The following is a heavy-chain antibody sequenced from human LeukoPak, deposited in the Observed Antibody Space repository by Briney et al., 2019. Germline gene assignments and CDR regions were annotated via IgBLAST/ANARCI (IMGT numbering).Heavy chain of an antibody. V-gene: IGHV1-18*01. J-gene: IGHJ6*03. CDR3: ARGDYGGGHYHYYYMDV. D-gene: IGHD4-23*01. CDR2: ISAYNGNT. Sequence: ASVKVSCKASGYTFTSYGISWVRQAPGQGLEWMGWISAYNGNTNYAQKLQGRVTMTTDKSTSTAYMELRSLRSDDTAVYYCARGDYGGGHYHYYYMDVWGKGTTVTISS. CDR1: GYTFTSYG.